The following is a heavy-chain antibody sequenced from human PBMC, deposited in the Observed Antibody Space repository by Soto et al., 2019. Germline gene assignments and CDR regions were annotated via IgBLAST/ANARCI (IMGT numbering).Heavy chain of an antibody. Sequence: LRLSCAASGFTFSSYGMHWVRQAPGKGLEWVAVISYDGSNKYYADSVKGRFTISRDNSKNTLYLQMNSLRAEDTAVYYCAKDIHYYYDSSGYYSDYYYGMDVWGQGTTVTVSS. V-gene: IGHV3-30*18. CDR3: AKDIHYYYDSSGYYSDYYYGMDV. CDR1: GFTFSSYG. J-gene: IGHJ6*02. CDR2: ISYDGSNK. D-gene: IGHD3-22*01.